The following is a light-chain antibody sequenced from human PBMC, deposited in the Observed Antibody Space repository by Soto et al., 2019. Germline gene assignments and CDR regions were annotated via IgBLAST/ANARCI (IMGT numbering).Light chain of an antibody. J-gene: IGKJ1*01. V-gene: IGKV3-20*01. CDR3: QQYGSSPRT. CDR2: GAS. CDR1: QSVASNN. Sequence: EIVLTQSPGTLSLSPGERANLSCRASQSVASNNLAWYQQKPGQSPRLLIYGASSRARGIPDRFTGSGSGTYFILTISRLEPEDFAVYYCQQYGSSPRTFGQGTRVEIK.